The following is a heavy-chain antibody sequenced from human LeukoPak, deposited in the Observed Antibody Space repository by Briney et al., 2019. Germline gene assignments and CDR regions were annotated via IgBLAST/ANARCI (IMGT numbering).Heavy chain of an antibody. CDR2: IRSKASNYAT. V-gene: IGHV3-73*01. CDR3: TTSRLYFDH. CDR1: GFTFSGSV. J-gene: IGHJ4*02. Sequence: GGSLRLSCAASGFTFSGSVIHWVRQASGKGLEWVGRIRSKASNYATVYSASVKGRFTISRDDSKNTAYLQMNSLKTEDTAVYYCTTSRLYFDHWGQGTPVTVSS.